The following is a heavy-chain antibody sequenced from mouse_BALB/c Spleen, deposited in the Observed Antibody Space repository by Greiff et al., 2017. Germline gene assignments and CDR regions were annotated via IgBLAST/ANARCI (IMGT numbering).Heavy chain of an antibody. D-gene: IGHD1-1*01. CDR1: GFTFTDYY. J-gene: IGHJ3*01. CDR2: IRNKANGYTT. Sequence: EVQLVESGGGLVQPGGSLRLSCATSGFTFTDYYMSWVRQPPGKALEWLGFIRNKANGYTTEYSASVKGRFTISRDNSQSILYLQMNTLRAEDSATYYCAREGITTVVGWFAYWGQGTLVTVSA. CDR3: AREGITTVVGWFAY. V-gene: IGHV7-3*02.